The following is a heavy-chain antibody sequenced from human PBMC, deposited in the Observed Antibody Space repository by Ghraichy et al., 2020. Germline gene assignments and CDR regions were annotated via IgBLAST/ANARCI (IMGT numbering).Heavy chain of an antibody. CDR1: EFSFNKFW. CDR3: ARARGGWCTTTNCFAEYAEY. Sequence: GVSLRLSCVGSEFSFNKFWMSWVRQAPGKGLEWVASIKQGGGEKHYADSLKGRIAISRDNTQNSLFLQLDSLRVDDTAVYYCARARGGWCTTTNCFAEYAEYWGEGTLVTVSS. J-gene: IGHJ4*02. V-gene: IGHV3-7*01. D-gene: IGHD1-26*01. CDR2: IKQGGGEK.